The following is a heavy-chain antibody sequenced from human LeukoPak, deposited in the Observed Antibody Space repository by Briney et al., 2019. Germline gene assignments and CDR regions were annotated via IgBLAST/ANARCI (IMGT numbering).Heavy chain of an antibody. J-gene: IGHJ4*02. V-gene: IGHV3-33*01. D-gene: IGHD1-26*01. CDR3: ARAGSRELLYVRFDY. CDR1: GFTFSSYG. CDR2: IWYDGSNK. Sequence: GGSLRLSCAASGFTFSSYGMHWVRQAPGKGLEWVAVIWYDGSNKYYADSVKGRFTISRDNSKNTLYLQMNSLRAEDTAVYYCARAGSRELLYVRFDYWGQGTLVTVSS.